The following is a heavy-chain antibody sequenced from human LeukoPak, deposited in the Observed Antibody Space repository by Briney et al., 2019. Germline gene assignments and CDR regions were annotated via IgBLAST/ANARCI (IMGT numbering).Heavy chain of an antibody. V-gene: IGHV4-34*01. CDR1: GGSFSGYY. J-gene: IGHJ4*02. Sequence: SETLSLTCTVSGGSFSGYYWSWIRQPPGKGLEWIGEINHSGGTNYNPSLKSRVTISVDTSKNQFSLKLSSATAADTAVYYCAKVPGYWGQGILVTVSS. CDR3: AKVPGY. CDR2: INHSGGT.